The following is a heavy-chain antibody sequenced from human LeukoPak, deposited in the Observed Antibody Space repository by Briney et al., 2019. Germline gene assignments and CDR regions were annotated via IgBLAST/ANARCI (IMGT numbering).Heavy chain of an antibody. V-gene: IGHV3-48*03. D-gene: IGHD3-10*01. Sequence: GGSLSLSCAASGFTSRSYEMNSVRQAPGKGLDWVSYISSSGTTVYYADSVRGRFTVSRDNGKNSLYLEMNSLRVEDTAVYYCARPIKGDSDHWGQGTLVTVSS. CDR1: GFTSRSYE. CDR3: ARPIKGDSDH. J-gene: IGHJ4*02. CDR2: ISSSGTTV.